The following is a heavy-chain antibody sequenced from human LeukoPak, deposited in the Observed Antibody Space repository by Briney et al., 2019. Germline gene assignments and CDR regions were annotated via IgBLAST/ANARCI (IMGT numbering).Heavy chain of an antibody. CDR3: ARSHPPLLWFGELSVPGAFDI. CDR1: GFTFSSYS. V-gene: IGHV3-21*01. CDR2: ISSSSSYI. J-gene: IGHJ3*02. Sequence: GGSLRLSCAASGFTFSSYSMNWVRQAPGKGLEWVSSISSSSSYIYYADSVKGRFTISRDNAKNSLYLQMNSLRAEDTAVYYCARSHPPLLWFGELSVPGAFDIWGQGTMVTVSS. D-gene: IGHD3-10*01.